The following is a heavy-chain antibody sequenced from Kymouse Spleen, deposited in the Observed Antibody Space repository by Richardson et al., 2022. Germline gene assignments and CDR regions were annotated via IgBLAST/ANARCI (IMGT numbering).Heavy chain of an antibody. D-gene: IGHD3-10*01. CDR3: ARDTGVTMVRGVIPMDV. J-gene: IGHJ6*02. CDR1: GFTFSSYG. Sequence: QVQLVESGGGVVQPGRSLRLSCAASGFTFSSYGMHWVRQAPGKGLEWVAVIWYDGSNKYYADSVKGRFTISRDNSKNTLYLQMNSLRAEDTAVYYCARDTGVTMVRGVIPMDVWGQGTTVTVSS. V-gene: IGHV3-33*01. CDR2: IWYDGSNK.